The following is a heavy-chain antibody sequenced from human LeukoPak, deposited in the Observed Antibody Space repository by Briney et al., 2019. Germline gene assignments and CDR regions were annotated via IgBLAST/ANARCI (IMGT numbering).Heavy chain of an antibody. CDR3: AKDQSITTIVGQEYYFDY. D-gene: IGHD3-22*01. V-gene: IGHV3-30*02. Sequence: GGSLRLPCAASGFTFSSYGMHWVRQAPGKGLEWVAFIRSDGSNKYYADSVKGRFTISRDKSKNTLYLQMNSLRAEDTALYYCAKDQSITTIVGQEYYFDYWGQGTLVTVSS. CDR2: IRSDGSNK. J-gene: IGHJ4*02. CDR1: GFTFSSYG.